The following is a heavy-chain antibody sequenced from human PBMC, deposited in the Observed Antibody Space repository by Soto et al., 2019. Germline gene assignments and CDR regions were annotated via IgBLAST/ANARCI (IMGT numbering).Heavy chain of an antibody. Sequence: QVQLVQSGAEVKKPGSSVKVSCRACGGTFSSYAVSWVRQAPGQGLEWMGVIIPLLNTPKYVEKFQGRVTITADASATTAYLELSSLTSEDTAVYYCARESSSPNYYYYGMDVWGQGTTVTVSS. CDR1: GGTFSSYA. CDR3: ARESSSPNYYYYGMDV. V-gene: IGHV1-69*01. CDR2: IIPLLNTP. J-gene: IGHJ6*02. D-gene: IGHD6-6*01.